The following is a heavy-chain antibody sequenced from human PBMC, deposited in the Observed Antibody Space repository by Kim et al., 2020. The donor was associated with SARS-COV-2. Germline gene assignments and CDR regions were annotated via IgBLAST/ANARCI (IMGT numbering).Heavy chain of an antibody. D-gene: IGHD6-6*01. CDR2: ISSSSSYI. CDR3: ARDEPVDSSSWIDGA. Sequence: GGSLRLSCAASGFTFSSYSMNWVRQAPGKGLEWVSSISSSSSYIYYADSVKGRFTISRDNAKNSLYLQMNSLRAEDTAVYYCARDEPVDSSSWIDGAWGQGTLVTVSS. J-gene: IGHJ5*02. CDR1: GFTFSSYS. V-gene: IGHV3-21*01.